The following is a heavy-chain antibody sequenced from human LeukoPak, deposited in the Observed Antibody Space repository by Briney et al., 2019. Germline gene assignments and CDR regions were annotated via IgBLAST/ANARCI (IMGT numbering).Heavy chain of an antibody. J-gene: IGHJ4*02. V-gene: IGHV4-30-2*01. CDR2: IYHSGST. D-gene: IGHD3-22*01. CDR3: ARQMFTNYYDSRGYYTPLYYFDY. Sequence: SQTLSLTCTVSGGSISSGGYYWSWIRQPPGKGLEWIGYIYHSGSTYYNPSLKSRVTISVDTSKNQFSLKLSSVTAADTAVYYCARQMFTNYYDSRGYYTPLYYFDYWGQGTLVTVSS. CDR1: GGSISSGGYY.